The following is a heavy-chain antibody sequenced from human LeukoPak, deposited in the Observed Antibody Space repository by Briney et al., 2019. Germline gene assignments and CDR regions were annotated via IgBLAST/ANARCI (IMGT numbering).Heavy chain of an antibody. J-gene: IGHJ6*03. CDR1: VFTFCTYA. D-gene: IGHD3-16*01. CDR3: VKEGGNGNIRYYYMDV. CDR2: FSGSGAGT. V-gene: IGHV3-23*01. Sequence: PGGSLRLSCAAPVFTFCTYAIGWVRRAPGKGLEWVSAFSGSGAGTYYADAEKGRLHGHRDNSKNTLYLEMNSVRPEDTAVCYRVKEGGNGNIRYYYMDVWGKGNTVTASS.